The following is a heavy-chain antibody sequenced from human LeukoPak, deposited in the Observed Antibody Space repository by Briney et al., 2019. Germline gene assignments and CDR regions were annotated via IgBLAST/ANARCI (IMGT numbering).Heavy chain of an antibody. V-gene: IGHV1-2*02. CDR3: ARGHCSSTSCYSGKNWFDP. Sequence: ASVKDSCKASGYTFTGYYMHWVRQAPGQGLEWMGWINPNSGGTNYAQKFQGRVTMTRDTSISTAYMELSRLRSDDTAVYYCARGHCSSTSCYSGKNWFDPWGQGTLVTVSS. D-gene: IGHD2-2*01. J-gene: IGHJ5*02. CDR2: INPNSGGT. CDR1: GYTFTGYY.